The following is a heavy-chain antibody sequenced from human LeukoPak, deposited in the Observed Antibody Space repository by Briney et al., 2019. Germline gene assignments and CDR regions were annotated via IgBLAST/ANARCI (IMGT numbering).Heavy chain of an antibody. V-gene: IGHV1-2*02. CDR1: GYTFTGYY. CDR2: INPNSGGT. J-gene: IGHJ3*02. CDR3: ARLRYGDYGAFDI. D-gene: IGHD4-17*01. Sequence: ASVKVSCKASGYTFTGYYMHWVRQAPGQGLEWMGWINPNSGGTNYAQKFQGRVTMTRDTSISTAYMGLSRLRSDDTAVYYCARLRYGDYGAFDIWGQGTMVTVSS.